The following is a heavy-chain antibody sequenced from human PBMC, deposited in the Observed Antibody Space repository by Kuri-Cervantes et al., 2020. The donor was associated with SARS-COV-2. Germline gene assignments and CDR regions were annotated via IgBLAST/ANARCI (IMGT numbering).Heavy chain of an antibody. V-gene: IGHV3-23*01. CDR1: GFTFSSYA. Sequence: GGSLRLSCAASGFTFSSYAMSWVRQAPGKGLEWVSAISGSGGSTYYADSVKGRFTISRDNAKNSLYLQMNSLRAEDTAVYYCARDLGIAARRDYFDHWGQGTLVTVSS. CDR3: ARDLGIAARRDYFDH. CDR2: ISGSGGST. D-gene: IGHD6-6*01. J-gene: IGHJ4*02.